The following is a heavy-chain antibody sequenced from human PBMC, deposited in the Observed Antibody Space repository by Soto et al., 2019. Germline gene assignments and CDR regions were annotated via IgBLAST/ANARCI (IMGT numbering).Heavy chain of an antibody. CDR3: AKDGGYPHYGMDV. Sequence: QVQLVESGGGVVQPGRSLRLSCAASGFTFSSYGMHWVRQAPGKGLEWVAVISYDGSNKYYADSVKGRFTISRDNSKNQRYLQMNSLRAEDPDVYYCAKDGGYPHYGMDVWGQGTTVTVSS. CDR2: ISYDGSNK. CDR1: GFTFSSYG. J-gene: IGHJ6*02. V-gene: IGHV3-30*18. D-gene: IGHD5-18*01.